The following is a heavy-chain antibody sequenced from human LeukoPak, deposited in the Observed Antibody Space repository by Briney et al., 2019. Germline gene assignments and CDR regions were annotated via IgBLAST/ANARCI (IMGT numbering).Heavy chain of an antibody. D-gene: IGHD3-9*01. V-gene: IGHV1-69*13. Sequence: ASVKVSCKASGYTFTSYGISWVRQAPGQGLEWMGGIIPIFGTANYAQKFQGRVTITADESTSTAYMELSSLRSEDTAVYYCARTKPILTGYSSQPRDNWFDPWGQGTLVTVSS. CDR3: ARTKPILTGYSSQPRDNWFDP. J-gene: IGHJ5*02. CDR1: GYTFTSYG. CDR2: IIPIFGTA.